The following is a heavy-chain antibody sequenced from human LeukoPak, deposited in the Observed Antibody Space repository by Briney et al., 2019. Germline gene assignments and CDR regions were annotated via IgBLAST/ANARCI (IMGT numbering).Heavy chain of an antibody. J-gene: IGHJ4*02. CDR3: ARDDSIADRAGGFDY. CDR2: INHSGST. D-gene: IGHD6-6*01. V-gene: IGHV4-34*01. Sequence: PSETLSLTCAVYGGSFSGYYWSWIRQPPGKGLEWIGEINHSGSTNYNPSLKSRVTISVDMSKKQFSLKLSSVTAADTAVYCCARDDSIADRAGGFDYWGQGTLVTVSS. CDR1: GGSFSGYY.